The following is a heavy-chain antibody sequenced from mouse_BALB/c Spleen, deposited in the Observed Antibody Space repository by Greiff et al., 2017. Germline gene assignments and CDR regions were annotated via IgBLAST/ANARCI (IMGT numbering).Heavy chain of an antibody. D-gene: IGHD2-1*01. CDR1: GFTFSSYG. J-gene: IGHJ1*01. V-gene: IGHV5-6-3*01. Sequence: EVKLMESGGGLVQPGGSLKLSCAASGFTFSSYGMSWVRQTPDKRLELVATINSNGGSTYYPDSVKGRFTISRDNAKNTLYLQMSSLKSEGTTMYYCARDYDNYEGITFFSWYFEVGGAGTTVTVSS. CDR3: ARDYDNYEGITFFSWYFEV. CDR2: INSNGGST.